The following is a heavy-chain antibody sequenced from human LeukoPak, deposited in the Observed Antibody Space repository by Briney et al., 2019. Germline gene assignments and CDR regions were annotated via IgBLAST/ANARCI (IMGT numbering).Heavy chain of an antibody. V-gene: IGHV4-34*01. D-gene: IGHD3-9*01. Sequence: SETLSPTRAVYGGPPRGYFWSWVRQPPGEGAGWIGEIHHTGATNYKPSLKSRVSISLDMSKNQLSLEMRSVTAADTAVYYCARGRLDYYYMDVWGRGTTVTVSS. CDR2: IHHTGAT. CDR1: GGPPRGYF. J-gene: IGHJ6*03. CDR3: ARGRLDYYYMDV.